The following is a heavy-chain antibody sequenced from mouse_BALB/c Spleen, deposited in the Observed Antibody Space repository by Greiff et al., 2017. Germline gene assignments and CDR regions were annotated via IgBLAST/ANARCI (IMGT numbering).Heavy chain of an antibody. J-gene: IGHJ4*01. D-gene: IGHD1-1*01. CDR1: GFSLTSYG. CDR3: ANHYYGSIYAVDY. V-gene: IGHV2-5-1*01. CDR2: IWRGGST. Sequence: VQLQQSGPSLVQPSQSLSITCTVSGFSLTSYGVHWVRQSPGKGLEWLGVIWRGGSTDYNAAFMSRLSITKDNSKSQVFFKMNSLQADDTAIYYCANHYYGSIYAVDYWGQGTSVTVSS.